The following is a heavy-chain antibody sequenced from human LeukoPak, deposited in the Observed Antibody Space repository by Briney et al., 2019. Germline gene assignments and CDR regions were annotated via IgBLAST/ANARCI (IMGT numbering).Heavy chain of an antibody. CDR1: GFIFSDHW. V-gene: IGHV3-74*01. Sequence: PGGSLRLSCAASGFIFSDHWMHWVRQAPGKGLVWLSRINNDGSSTIYADSVKGRFTFFRDNAKNTLFLEMSSLRVEDTAVYYCVRERNNFWSGHHSIFDSWGQGTLVTVSS. J-gene: IGHJ4*02. CDR3: VRERNNFWSGHHSIFDS. CDR2: INNDGSST. D-gene: IGHD3-3*01.